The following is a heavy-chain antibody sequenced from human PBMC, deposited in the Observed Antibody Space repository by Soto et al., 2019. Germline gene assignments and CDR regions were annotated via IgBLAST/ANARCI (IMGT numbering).Heavy chain of an antibody. J-gene: IGHJ4*02. CDR2: ISQSGNT. D-gene: IGHD6-6*01. CDR3: ARAPKVSGSSQTRPDF. V-gene: IGHV4-34*01. Sequence: SLTCSIYSGSFSGYYWSWIRQPPGKGLEWIGEISQSGNTNYSPSLKSRVSISIDTSKKQFSLNLASVSAADTAVYYCARAPKVSGSSQTRPDFWGQGPLVTVSS. CDR1: SGSFSGYY.